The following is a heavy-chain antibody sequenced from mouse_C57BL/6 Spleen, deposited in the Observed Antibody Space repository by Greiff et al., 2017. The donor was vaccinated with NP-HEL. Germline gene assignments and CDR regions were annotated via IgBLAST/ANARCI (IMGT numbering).Heavy chain of an antibody. CDR1: GFTFSNYW. Sequence: EVMLVESGGGLVQPGGSMKLSCVASGFTFSNYWMNWVRQSPEKGLEWVAQIRLKSDNYATHYAESVKGRFTISRDDSKSSVYLQMNNLRAEDTGIYYCTASNYYYYAMDYWGQGTSVTVSS. CDR3: TASNYYYYAMDY. D-gene: IGHD2-5*01. CDR2: IRLKSDNYAT. V-gene: IGHV6-3*01. J-gene: IGHJ4*01.